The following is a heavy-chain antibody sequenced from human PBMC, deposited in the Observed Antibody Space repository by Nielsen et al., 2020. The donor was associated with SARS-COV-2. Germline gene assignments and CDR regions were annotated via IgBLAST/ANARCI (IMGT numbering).Heavy chain of an antibody. J-gene: IGHJ6*02. CDR2: IASSGSDI. Sequence: GGSLRLSCAASGFDFSHYIMVWVRQAPGKGLEWVSSIASSGSDIHYADSVKGRFTISRDNAKDSLYLQMSSLRAEDTAVYYCARGGCSTTSCYLGMDVWGQGTTVTVSS. CDR1: GFDFSHYI. V-gene: IGHV3-21*06. D-gene: IGHD2-2*01. CDR3: ARGGCSTTSCYLGMDV.